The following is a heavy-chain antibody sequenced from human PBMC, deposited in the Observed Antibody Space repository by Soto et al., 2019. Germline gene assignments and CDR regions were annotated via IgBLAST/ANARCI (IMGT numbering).Heavy chain of an antibody. CDR3: AKAAGYSTGWYYFDY. J-gene: IGHJ4*02. V-gene: IGHV3-23*01. Sequence: GGSLRLSCAASGFTFSSYAMSWVRQAPGKGLEWVSAISGSGGSTYYADSVKGRFTISRDNSKNTLDLQMNSLRAEDTAVYYCAKAAGYSTGWYYFDYWGQGTLVTVSS. D-gene: IGHD6-19*01. CDR2: ISGSGGST. CDR1: GFTFSSYA.